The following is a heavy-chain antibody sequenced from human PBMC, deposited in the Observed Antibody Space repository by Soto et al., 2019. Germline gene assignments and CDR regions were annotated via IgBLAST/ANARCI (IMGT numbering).Heavy chain of an antibody. V-gene: IGHV3-74*01. CDR3: ARGAFGSYYVDY. Sequence: PGGSLRLSCAASGFTFTSYWIHWVRQAPGKGLLWMSRIKGDETTSSYADSVKGRFTISRDNAKNTVYLQMNSLRAEDTAVYYCARGAFGSYYVDYWGQGTLVTVSS. CDR2: IKGDETTS. J-gene: IGHJ4*02. CDR1: GFTFTSYW. D-gene: IGHD3-10*01.